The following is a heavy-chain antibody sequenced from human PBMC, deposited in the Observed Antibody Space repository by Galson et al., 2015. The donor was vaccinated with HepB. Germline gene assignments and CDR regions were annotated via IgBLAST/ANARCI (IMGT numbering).Heavy chain of an antibody. J-gene: IGHJ4*02. Sequence: SLRLSCAASGFTFGGSAIHWVRQTSGKGLEWVGRIRSKASNYATAYTASLKGRFTISRDDSKNTAFLQLNSLKTDDTAVYYCTRMGDLSGYSSLWGQGTLVTVSS. CDR2: IRSKASNYAT. V-gene: IGHV3-73*01. CDR1: GFTFGGSA. D-gene: IGHD6-13*01. CDR3: TRMGDLSGYSSL.